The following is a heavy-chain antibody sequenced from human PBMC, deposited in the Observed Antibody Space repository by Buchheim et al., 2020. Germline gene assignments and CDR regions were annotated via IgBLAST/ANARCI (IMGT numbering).Heavy chain of an antibody. V-gene: IGHV3-23*01. CDR3: AKRARVVAATRYNWFDP. J-gene: IGHJ5*02. D-gene: IGHD2-15*01. Sequence: EVQLLESGGGLVQPGGSLRLSCAASGFTFSSYAMSWVRQAPGKGLEWVAAISGSGGSTYYADAVKGRFTISRDNAKNTMYMQMNSLRAEDTAVYYCAKRARVVAATRYNWFDPWGQGTL. CDR1: GFTFSSYA. CDR2: ISGSGGST.